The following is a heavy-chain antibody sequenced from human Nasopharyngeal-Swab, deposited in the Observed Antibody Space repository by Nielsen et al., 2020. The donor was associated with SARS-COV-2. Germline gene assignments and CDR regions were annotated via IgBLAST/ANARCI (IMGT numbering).Heavy chain of an antibody. J-gene: IGHJ6*02. CDR2: IYSSGST. CDR3: ARHRADCTNGVCQTYFYFRMDV. D-gene: IGHD2-8*01. V-gene: IGHV4-59*08. CDR1: GGSIRNSY. Sequence: SETLSLTCTVSGGSIRNSYWSWIRQPPGKGLEWIGHIYSSGSTNSNPSLKSRVTISVDTSRNQFSLKLSSVTAADTAVYYCARHRADCTNGVCQTYFYFRMDVWGQGTTVSVSS.